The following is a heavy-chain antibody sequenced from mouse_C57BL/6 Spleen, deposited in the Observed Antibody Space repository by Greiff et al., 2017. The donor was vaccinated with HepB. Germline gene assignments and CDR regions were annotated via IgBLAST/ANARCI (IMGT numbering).Heavy chain of an antibody. CDR3: TRPLYYGSSHWYFDV. CDR2: IRNKANNHAT. D-gene: IGHD1-1*01. J-gene: IGHJ1*03. CDR1: GFTFSDAW. V-gene: IGHV6-6*01. Sequence: EVQLVESGGGLVQPGGSMKLSCAASGFTFSDAWMDWVRQSPEKGLEWVAEIRNKANNHATYYAESVKGRFTISRDDSKSSVYLQMNSLRAEDTGMYYCTRPLYYGSSHWYFDVWGTGTTVTVSS.